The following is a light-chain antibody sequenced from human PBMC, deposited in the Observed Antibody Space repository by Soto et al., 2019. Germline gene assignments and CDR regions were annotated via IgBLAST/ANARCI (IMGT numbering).Light chain of an antibody. CDR1: QSVRSER. V-gene: IGKV3-20*01. J-gene: IGKJ5*01. Sequence: EIVLTQSPDTLSLSPGERATLSCRASQSVRSERLAWYQQKRGQAPTLIIFDASSRASGTPERFSGSGSGTDFTLTISRLETEDFAIYYCQEYDGAPPITFGLGTRLEIK. CDR2: DAS. CDR3: QEYDGAPPIT.